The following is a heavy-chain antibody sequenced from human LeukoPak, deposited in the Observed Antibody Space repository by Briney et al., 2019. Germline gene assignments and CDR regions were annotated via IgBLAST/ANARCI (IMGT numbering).Heavy chain of an antibody. CDR3: ARGTPDLLRYFDWLLIYFDY. J-gene: IGHJ4*02. V-gene: IGHV1-2*02. D-gene: IGHD3-9*01. CDR2: INPNSGGT. Sequence: GASVKVSCKASGYTFTGYYMHWVRQAPGQGLECMGWINPNSGGTNYAQKFQGRVTMTRDTSISTAYMELSRLRSDDTAVYYCARGTPDLLRYFDWLLIYFDYWGQGTLVTVSS. CDR1: GYTFTGYY.